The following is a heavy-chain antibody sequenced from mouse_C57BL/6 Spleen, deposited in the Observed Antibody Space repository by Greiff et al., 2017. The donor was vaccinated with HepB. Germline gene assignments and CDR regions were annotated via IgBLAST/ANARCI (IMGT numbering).Heavy chain of an antibody. J-gene: IGHJ3*01. D-gene: IGHD2-1*01. CDR3: TYGNYRLAY. CDR2: IRNKANNHTT. Sequence: EVKLEESGGGLVQPGGSMKLSCAASGFTFSDAWMDWVRQSPEKGLEWVAEIRNKANNHTTYYAESVKGRFTISEDDSKSSVYLKMNSLRAEDTGIYYCTYGNYRLAYWGQGTLVTVSA. CDR1: GFTFSDAW. V-gene: IGHV6-6*01.